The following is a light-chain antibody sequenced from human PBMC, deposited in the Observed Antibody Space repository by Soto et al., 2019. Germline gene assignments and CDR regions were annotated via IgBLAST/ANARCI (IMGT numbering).Light chain of an antibody. V-gene: IGLV1-47*01. CDR3: AAWDDSLSGYV. J-gene: IGLJ1*01. CDR2: RNN. Sequence: QSVITQPASGSGTPGQKVTVSCSGSRSFIGDNYVYWHQQLPGTAPKLLIYRNNQRPSGVPDRFSGSKSGTSASLAISGLRSEDEADYYCAAWDDSLSGYVFGPGTKVTVL. CDR1: RSFIGDNY.